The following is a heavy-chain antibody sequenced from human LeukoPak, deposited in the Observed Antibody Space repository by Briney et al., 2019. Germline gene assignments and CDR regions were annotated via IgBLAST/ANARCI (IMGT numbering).Heavy chain of an antibody. V-gene: IGHV3-33*01. D-gene: IGHD6-19*01. Sequence: QPGGSLRLSCTASGFTFSNYGMHWVRQAPGKGLEWVAIIWLDGSDQRYADSEEGRFSISRDNSKNILYLQMNSLRAEDTAMYHCVRAADISGWYSYSDYWGQGTLVTVSS. J-gene: IGHJ4*02. CDR1: GFTFSNYG. CDR2: IWLDGSDQ. CDR3: VRAADISGWYSYSDY.